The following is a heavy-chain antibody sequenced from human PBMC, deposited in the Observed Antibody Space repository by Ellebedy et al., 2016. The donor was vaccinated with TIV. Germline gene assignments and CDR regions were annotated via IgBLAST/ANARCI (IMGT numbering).Heavy chain of an antibody. J-gene: IGHJ5*02. CDR1: CYTFTSYG. D-gene: IGHD2-2*01. V-gene: IGHV1-18*04. CDR2: ISAYNGNT. Sequence: AASVKVSCKTSCYTFTSYGISWVRQAPGQGLEWMGWISAYNGNTNYAQMLQGRVTITTDTFTSTAYMELRSLRSDDTAVYYCARYCNSTTCSNWFDPWGQGTLVTVSS. CDR3: ARYCNSTTCSNWFDP.